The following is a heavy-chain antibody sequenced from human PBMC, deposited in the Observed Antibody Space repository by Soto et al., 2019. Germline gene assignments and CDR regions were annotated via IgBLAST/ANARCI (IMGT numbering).Heavy chain of an antibody. J-gene: IGHJ6*02. CDR3: ARDNSYYYDSSGYYYYGMDV. V-gene: IGHV1-69*04. CDR1: GGTFSSYT. CDR2: IIPILGIA. Sequence: SVKVSCKASGGTFSSYTISWVRQAPGQGLEWMGRIIPILGIANYAQKFQGRVTITADKSTSTAYMELSSLRSEDTAVYYCARDNSYYYDSSGYYYYGMDVWGQGTTVTVS. D-gene: IGHD3-22*01.